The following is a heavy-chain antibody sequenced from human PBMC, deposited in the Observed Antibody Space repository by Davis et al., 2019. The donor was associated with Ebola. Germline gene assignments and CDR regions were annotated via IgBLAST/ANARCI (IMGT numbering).Heavy chain of an antibody. J-gene: IGHJ6*04. Sequence: GESLKISCAASGFTFSSYSMNWVRQAPGKGLEWVSSISSSSSYIYYADSVKGRFTISRDNAKNSLYLQMNSLRAEDTAVYYCARRLYAYYDFWSGYPSYYYGMDVWGKGTTVTVSS. V-gene: IGHV3-21*01. CDR1: GFTFSSYS. CDR3: ARRLYAYYDFWSGYPSYYYGMDV. D-gene: IGHD3-3*01. CDR2: ISSSSSYI.